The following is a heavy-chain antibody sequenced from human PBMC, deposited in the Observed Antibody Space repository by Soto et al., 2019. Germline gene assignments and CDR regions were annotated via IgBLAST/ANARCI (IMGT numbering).Heavy chain of an antibody. CDR1: GGSFSGYY. CDR3: ATNPKITGTTSYNYYYYAMDV. CDR2: INHSGST. V-gene: IGHV4-34*01. J-gene: IGHJ6*02. D-gene: IGHD1-20*01. Sequence: PSETLSLTCAVYGGSFSGYYWSWIRQPPGKGLEWIGEINHSGSTNYNPSLKSRVTISVDTSKNQFSLKLSSVTAADTAVYYCATNPKITGTTSYNYYYYAMDVWGQGTTVTVSS.